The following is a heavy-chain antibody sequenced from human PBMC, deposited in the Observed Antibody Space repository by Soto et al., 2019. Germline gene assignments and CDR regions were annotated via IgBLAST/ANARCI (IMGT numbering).Heavy chain of an antibody. CDR3: AAVPIAAAMPGY. CDR1: GFTFTSSA. D-gene: IGHD6-13*01. V-gene: IGHV1-58*02. Sequence: SVKVSCKASGFTFTSSAMQWLRQARGQRLEWIGWIVVGSGNTNYAQKFQERVTITRDMSTSTAYMELSSLRSEDTAVYYCAAVPIAAAMPGYWGQGTLVTVSS. CDR2: IVVGSGNT. J-gene: IGHJ4*02.